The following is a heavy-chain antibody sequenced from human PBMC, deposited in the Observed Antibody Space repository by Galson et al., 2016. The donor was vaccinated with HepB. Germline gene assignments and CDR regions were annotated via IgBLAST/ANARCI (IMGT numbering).Heavy chain of an antibody. V-gene: IGHV3-23*01. D-gene: IGHD2-2*02. CDR2: ISGRGGST. CDR3: AQSTLKSPYTSSWYYFHY. CDR1: GFIFSDNA. J-gene: IGHJ4*02. Sequence: SLRLSCAASGFIFSDNAMSWVRQAPGKGLEWVSAISGRGGSTYYADSVKGRFTISRDNYEDTLYLQMSSLRAEDAAVYYCAQSTLKSPYTSSWYYFHYWGQGTLVTVSS.